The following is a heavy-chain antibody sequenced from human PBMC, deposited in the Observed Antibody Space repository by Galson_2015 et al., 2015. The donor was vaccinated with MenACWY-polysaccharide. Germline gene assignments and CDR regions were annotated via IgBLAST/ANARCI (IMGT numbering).Heavy chain of an antibody. J-gene: IGHJ5*02. Sequence: LTCAVYGGSFSGYYWSWIRQPPGKGLEWIGEINHSGSTNCNPSLKSRVTISVDTSKNQFSLKLSSVTAADTAVYYCARGVGARSRFGLWGQGTLVTVSS. CDR3: ARGVGARSRFGL. CDR1: GGSFSGYY. D-gene: IGHD1-26*01. CDR2: INHSGST. V-gene: IGHV4-34*01.